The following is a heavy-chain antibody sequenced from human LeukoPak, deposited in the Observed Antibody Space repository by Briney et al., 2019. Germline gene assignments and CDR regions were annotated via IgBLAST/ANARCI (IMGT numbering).Heavy chain of an antibody. J-gene: IGHJ3*02. CDR2: ISAYNGNT. CDR3: AREVYYYDSSGYRDAFDI. D-gene: IGHD3-22*01. V-gene: IGHV1-18*04. Sequence: ASVKVSRKASGYTFTGYYMHWVRQAPGQGLEWMGWISAYNGNTNYAQKLQGRVTMTTDTSTSTAYMELRSLRSDDTAVYYCAREVYYYDSSGYRDAFDIWGQGTMVTVSS. CDR1: GYTFTGYY.